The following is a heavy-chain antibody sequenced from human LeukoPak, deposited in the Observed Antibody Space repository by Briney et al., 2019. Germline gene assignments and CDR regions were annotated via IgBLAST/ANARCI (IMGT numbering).Heavy chain of an antibody. Sequence: GGSLRLSCAASGFTFRGYSMNWVRQAPGRGLEWVSYICSSINTIYYADSVKGRFTISRDNAKDSLYLHMNSLRGEDTAVYYCARDSDPLDFKSSPFDFWGQGSLVTVSS. CDR2: ICSSINTI. CDR1: GFTFRGYS. CDR3: ARDSDPLDFKSSPFDF. J-gene: IGHJ4*02. D-gene: IGHD3-9*01. V-gene: IGHV3-48*01.